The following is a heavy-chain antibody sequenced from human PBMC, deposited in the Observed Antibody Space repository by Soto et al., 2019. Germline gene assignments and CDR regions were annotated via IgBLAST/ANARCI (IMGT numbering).Heavy chain of an antibody. J-gene: IGHJ6*02. D-gene: IGHD6-13*01. Sequence: GGSLRLSCAASGFTFSSYGMHWVRQAPGKGLEWVAVISYDGSNKYYADSVKGRFTISRDNSKNTLYLQMNSLRAEDTAVYYCAKDLGIAAAGKEVSIYYVMHVWGPGTTVTLS. V-gene: IGHV3-30*18. CDR1: GFTFSSYG. CDR3: AKDLGIAAAGKEVSIYYVMHV. CDR2: ISYDGSNK.